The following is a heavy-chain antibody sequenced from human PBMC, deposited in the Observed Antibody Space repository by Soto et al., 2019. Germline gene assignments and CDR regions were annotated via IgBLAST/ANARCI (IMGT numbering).Heavy chain of an antibody. J-gene: IGHJ4*02. D-gene: IGHD2-15*01. Sequence: SETLSLTCTVSGGSISSYYWSWIRQPPGKGLEWIGYIYYSGSTNYNPSLKSRVTISVDTSKNQFSLKLSSVTAADTAVYYCARDNLDHCSGGSCYSVYFDYWGQGTLVTVSS. CDR1: GGSISSYY. CDR2: IYYSGST. V-gene: IGHV4-59*01. CDR3: ARDNLDHCSGGSCYSVYFDY.